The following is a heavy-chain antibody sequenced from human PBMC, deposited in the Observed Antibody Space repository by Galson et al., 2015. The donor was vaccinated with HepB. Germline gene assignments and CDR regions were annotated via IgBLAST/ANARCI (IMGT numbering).Heavy chain of an antibody. Sequence: SLRLSCAASGFTFSSYAMSWVRQAPGKGLQWVSAISSGSSTTYYTDSVKGRLTISRDNSKNTLYLQMNSLRVEDTAVYYCARDSHSKERADHWGRGTLVIVSS. CDR3: ARDSHSKERADH. D-gene: IGHD5-24*01. J-gene: IGHJ4*02. CDR2: ISSGSSTT. CDR1: GFTFSSYA. V-gene: IGHV3-23*01.